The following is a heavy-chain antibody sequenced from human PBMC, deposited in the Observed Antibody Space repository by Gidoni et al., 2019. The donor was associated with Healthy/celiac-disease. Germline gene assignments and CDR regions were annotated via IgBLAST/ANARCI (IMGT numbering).Heavy chain of an antibody. CDR2: INHSGST. Sequence: QVQLQQWGAGLLKPSETLSLTCAVYGGSFSGYYWSWIRQPPGKGLEWIGEINHSGSTNYNPSLKSRVTISVDTSKNQFSLKLSSVTAADTAVYYCARGQRVVVNRAPFNGRPFDIWGQGTMVTVSS. CDR1: GGSFSGYY. J-gene: IGHJ3*02. V-gene: IGHV4-34*01. CDR3: ARGQRVVVNRAPFNGRPFDI. D-gene: IGHD3-22*01.